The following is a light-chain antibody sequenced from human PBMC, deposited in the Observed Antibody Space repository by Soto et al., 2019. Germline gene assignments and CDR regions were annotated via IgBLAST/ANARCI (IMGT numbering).Light chain of an antibody. J-gene: IGKJ1*01. Sequence: IVLTHSPGTLSLSPGERATLSCRASQSVSSKLAWYQQKPGQAPRLLIYGASNRATGIPDRFSGSGSGTDFTLTISRLEPEDFAVYYCQQYGSSGKFGQGTKVDIK. V-gene: IGKV3-20*01. CDR1: QSVSSK. CDR2: GAS. CDR3: QQYGSSGK.